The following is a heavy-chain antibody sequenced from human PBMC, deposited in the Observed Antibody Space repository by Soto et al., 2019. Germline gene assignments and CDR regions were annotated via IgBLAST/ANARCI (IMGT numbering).Heavy chain of an antibody. Sequence: RLSCVASGFNFDDSAMNWVRQVPGKGLEWVSGITWNSGHILYADSVKGRFTISRDNAKKSLYLELNSLRPEDTALYYCAKGRSSMIVVVMDYWGQVTTVTVYS. CDR1: GFNFDDSA. CDR2: ITWNSGHI. CDR3: AKGRSSMIVVVMDY. V-gene: IGHV3-9*01. D-gene: IGHD3-22*01. J-gene: IGHJ4*02.